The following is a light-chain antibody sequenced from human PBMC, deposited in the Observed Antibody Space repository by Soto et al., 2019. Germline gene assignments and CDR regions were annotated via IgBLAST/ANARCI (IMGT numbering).Light chain of an antibody. CDR1: QSVSSN. CDR3: QQYNNWPPKYT. J-gene: IGKJ2*01. CDR2: GAS. V-gene: IGKV3-15*01. Sequence: EIVMTQSPATLSVSPGERATLSCRASQSVSSNLAWYQQKPGQAPRLLIYGASTRATGIPARFGGSGSGTEFTLTISSLQSEDFAVDYCQQYNNWPPKYTFGQGTKLEIK.